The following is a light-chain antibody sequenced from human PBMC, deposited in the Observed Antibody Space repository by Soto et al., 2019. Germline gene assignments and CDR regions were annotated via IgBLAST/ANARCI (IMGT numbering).Light chain of an antibody. CDR2: GVT. Sequence: QSALTQPPSASGSPGQSVTISCTGTSSDIGGYNSVSWYQQHPGKAPKLMIYGVTTRPSGVPDRFSGSKSGNTASLTVSGLHAEDEEDYYCSSHSGSNNRVVFGGGTKLTVL. J-gene: IGLJ2*01. V-gene: IGLV2-8*01. CDR3: SSHSGSNNRVV. CDR1: SSDIGGYNS.